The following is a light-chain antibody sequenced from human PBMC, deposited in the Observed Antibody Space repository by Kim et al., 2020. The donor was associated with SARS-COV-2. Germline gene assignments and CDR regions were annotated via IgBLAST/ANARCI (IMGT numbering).Light chain of an antibody. CDR1: QKVTTN. J-gene: IGKJ5*01. Sequence: VSPSERATRSCRARQKVTTNLAWYQQKPGQPPRVLIYSASTRATDIPARCSGSGSGTEFTLTINILQSEDFAVYYCQQYDNWPLTFGQGTRVEIK. CDR3: QQYDNWPLT. V-gene: IGKV3-15*01. CDR2: SAS.